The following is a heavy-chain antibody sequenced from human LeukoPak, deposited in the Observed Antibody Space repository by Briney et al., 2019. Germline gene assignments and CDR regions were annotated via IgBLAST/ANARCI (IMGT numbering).Heavy chain of an antibody. J-gene: IGHJ6*03. CDR1: GYTFTSYY. V-gene: IGHV1-46*01. CDR3: AREVKVCNWNDVYYYYYMDV. Sequence: ASVKVSCKASGYTFTSYYMHWVRQAPGQGLEWTGIINPSGGSTSYAQKFQGRVTMTRDMSTSTVYMELSSLRSEDTAVYYCAREVKVCNWNDVYYYYYMDVWGKGTTVTVSS. CDR2: INPSGGST. D-gene: IGHD1-1*01.